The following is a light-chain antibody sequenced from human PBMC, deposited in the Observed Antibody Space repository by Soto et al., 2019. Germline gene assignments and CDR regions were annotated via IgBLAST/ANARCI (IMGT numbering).Light chain of an antibody. V-gene: IGKV3-20*01. CDR3: QQYDNSPPT. Sequence: EIVLTQSPGTLSLSPGARATLSCRASQSVSSIYLAWYQQKPGQAPRLLIYGASNRATGIPDRFSGGGSGTDFTLTISRLEPEDFAVYYCQQYDNSPPTFGGGTKVDI. CDR2: GAS. CDR1: QSVSSIY. J-gene: IGKJ4*01.